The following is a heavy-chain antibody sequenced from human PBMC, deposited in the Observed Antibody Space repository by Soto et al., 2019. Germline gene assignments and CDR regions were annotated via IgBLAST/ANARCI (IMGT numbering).Heavy chain of an antibody. CDR2: ISTHNGNT. J-gene: IGHJ4*02. Sequence: QVQLVQSGAEVKKPGASVKVSCKASGYTFTSYGISWVRQAPGQGLEWMGWISTHNGNTYYAQKLQGRVTMTTDTATSTAYMELRSLRSDDTAVYYCARDRSGATPLDYWGQGTLVTVSS. V-gene: IGHV1-18*01. CDR1: GYTFTSYG. D-gene: IGHD3-10*01. CDR3: ARDRSGATPLDY.